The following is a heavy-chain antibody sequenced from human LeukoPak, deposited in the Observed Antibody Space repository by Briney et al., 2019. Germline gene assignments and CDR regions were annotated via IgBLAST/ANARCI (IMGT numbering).Heavy chain of an antibody. J-gene: IGHJ4*02. Sequence: SQTLSLTCAISGDSVSSNSAAWNWIRQSPSRGLEWLGRTYYRSKWYNDYAVSVKSRITINPDTSKNQFSLQLNSVTPEDTAVYYCAGDTGGYYDSSGYYDYWGQGTLVTVSS. CDR1: GDSVSSNSAA. CDR3: AGDTGGYYDSSGYYDY. V-gene: IGHV6-1*01. D-gene: IGHD3-22*01. CDR2: TYYRSKWYN.